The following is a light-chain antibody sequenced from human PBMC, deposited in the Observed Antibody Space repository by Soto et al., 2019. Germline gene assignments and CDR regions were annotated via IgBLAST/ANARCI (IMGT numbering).Light chain of an antibody. Sequence: EIVLTQSPATLSLSPGERATLSCRASQNINSYLAWYQQKPGQAPRLLIYATSNMATGIPARFSGSGSGTDFTLSISSLEPEDFAVYYCQQRSSWPFTFGHGTKVDIK. CDR1: QNINSY. CDR2: ATS. J-gene: IGKJ3*01. CDR3: QQRSSWPFT. V-gene: IGKV3-11*01.